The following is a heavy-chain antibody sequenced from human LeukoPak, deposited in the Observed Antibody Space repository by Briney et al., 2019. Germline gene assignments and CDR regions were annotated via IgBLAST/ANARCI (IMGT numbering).Heavy chain of an antibody. J-gene: IGHJ6*03. D-gene: IGHD3-10*01. V-gene: IGHV3-20*04. CDR3: ARDDYGSGSYSYYYYMDV. Sequence: PGGSLRLSCAASGYTFDDYGMSWVRQAPGKGLEWVSGINWNGGSTGYADSVKGRFTISRDNAKNSLYLQMNSLRAEDTALYYCARDDYGSGSYSYYYYMDVWGKGTTVTVSS. CDR2: INWNGGST. CDR1: GYTFDDYG.